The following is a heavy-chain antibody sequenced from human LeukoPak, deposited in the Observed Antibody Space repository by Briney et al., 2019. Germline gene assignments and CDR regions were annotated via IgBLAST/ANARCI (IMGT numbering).Heavy chain of an antibody. V-gene: IGHV3-9*01. CDR3: ARAFLWPGICYFDY. Sequence: GGSLRLSCAASGFTFDDYAMHWVRHAPGKGLEWVSGISWNSGSIGYADSVKGRFTISRDNAKNSLYLQMNSLRAEDTAVYYCARAFLWPGICYFDYWGQGTLVTVSS. J-gene: IGHJ4*02. CDR1: GFTFDDYA. CDR2: ISWNSGSI. D-gene: IGHD1-26*01.